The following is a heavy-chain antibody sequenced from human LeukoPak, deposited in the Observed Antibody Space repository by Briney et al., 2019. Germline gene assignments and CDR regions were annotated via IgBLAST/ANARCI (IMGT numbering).Heavy chain of an antibody. CDR3: AREGYYDSSGYYYPTITDY. Sequence: SETLSLTCTVSGGSISSYYWGWIRQPAGKGLEWVGRIYTSGSTNYNPSLKSRVTMSVDTSKNQFSLKLSSVTAADTAVYYCAREGYYDSSGYYYPTITDYWGQGTLVTVSS. J-gene: IGHJ4*02. V-gene: IGHV4-4*07. CDR2: IYTSGST. CDR1: GGSISSYY. D-gene: IGHD3-22*01.